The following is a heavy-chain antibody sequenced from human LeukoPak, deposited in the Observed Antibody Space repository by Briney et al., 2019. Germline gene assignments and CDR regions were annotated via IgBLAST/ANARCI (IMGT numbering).Heavy chain of an antibody. D-gene: IGHD3-22*01. CDR3: ARDPTHYYDSTDYA. Sequence: ASVKVSCKASGYTFTSYAMKWVRQAPGQGLEWMGWISTYYGNTNNAQQFQGRVTFSTDTATRTAYMELRSLRSDDTAVYYCARDPTHYYDSTDYAWGQRALVTVSS. CDR2: ISTYYGNT. V-gene: IGHV1-18*01. J-gene: IGHJ1*01. CDR1: GYTFTSYA.